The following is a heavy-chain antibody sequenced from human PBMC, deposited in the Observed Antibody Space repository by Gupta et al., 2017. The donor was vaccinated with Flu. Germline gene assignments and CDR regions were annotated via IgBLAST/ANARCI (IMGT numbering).Heavy chain of an antibody. J-gene: IGHJ5*02. CDR2: MKSDASSK. V-gene: IGHV3-74*01. D-gene: IGHD2-15*01. Sequence: WVRKAEETGLVWVRRMKSDASSKSCAESVKGRFTISRENAKNTLYLQMNSLRAEGTGVYYCVRGGGGGCSGGSCYAWFDTWGQGTLVTVSS. CDR3: VRGGGGGCSGGSCYAWFDT.